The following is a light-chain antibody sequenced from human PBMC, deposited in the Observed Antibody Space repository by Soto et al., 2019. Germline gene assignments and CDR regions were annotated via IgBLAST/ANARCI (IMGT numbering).Light chain of an antibody. CDR2: AAS. Sequence: DIQMTQSPSSVSASVGDRVTITCRASQSSSSSLAWYQQKPGTVPKLLIYAASSLQSGVPSRFSGSGAGTEFTLSITSLPHEDFGTYYCQQGDSFPITFGQGTRLEIK. V-gene: IGKV1-12*01. J-gene: IGKJ5*01. CDR3: QQGDSFPIT. CDR1: QSSSSS.